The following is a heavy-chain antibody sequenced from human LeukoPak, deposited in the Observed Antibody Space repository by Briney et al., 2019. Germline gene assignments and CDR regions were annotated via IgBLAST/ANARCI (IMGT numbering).Heavy chain of an antibody. CDR1: GGSFSGYY. Sequence: SETLSLTCAVYGGSFSGYYWSWIRQPPGKGLEWIGEINHSGSINYNPSLKSRVTISVDTSKNQFSLKLSSVTAADTAVYYCAKRNRYSSGWYSNSDADAFDIWGQGTMVTVSS. CDR2: INHSGSI. D-gene: IGHD6-19*01. J-gene: IGHJ3*02. CDR3: AKRNRYSSGWYSNSDADAFDI. V-gene: IGHV4-34*01.